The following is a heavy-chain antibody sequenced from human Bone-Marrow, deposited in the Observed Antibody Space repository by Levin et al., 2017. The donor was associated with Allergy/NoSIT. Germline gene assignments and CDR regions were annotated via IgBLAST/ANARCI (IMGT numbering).Heavy chain of an antibody. CDR1: GFTFSSYA. CDR2: ISGSGGST. Sequence: HPGGSLRLSCAASGFTFSSYAMSWVRQAPGKGLEWVSAISGSGGSTYYADSVKGRFTISRDNSKNTLYLQMNSLRAEDTAVYYCAKRTLPNITMIVGGFDPWGQGTLVTVSS. CDR3: AKRTLPNITMIVGGFDP. J-gene: IGHJ5*02. D-gene: IGHD3-22*01. V-gene: IGHV3-23*01.